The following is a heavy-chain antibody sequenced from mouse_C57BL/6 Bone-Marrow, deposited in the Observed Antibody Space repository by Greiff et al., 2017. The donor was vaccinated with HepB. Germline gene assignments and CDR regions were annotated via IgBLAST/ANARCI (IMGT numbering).Heavy chain of an antibody. CDR3: ARWGYYYGSSYGAWFAY. J-gene: IGHJ3*01. CDR1: GYTFTGYW. CDR2: ILPGSGST. Sequence: VNLVESGAELMKPGASVKLSCKATGYTFTGYWIEWVKRRPGHGLEWIGEILPGSGSTNYNEKFKGKATFTADTSSNTAYMQLSSLTTEDSAIYYCARWGYYYGSSYGAWFAYWGQGTLVTVSA. D-gene: IGHD1-1*01. V-gene: IGHV1-9*01.